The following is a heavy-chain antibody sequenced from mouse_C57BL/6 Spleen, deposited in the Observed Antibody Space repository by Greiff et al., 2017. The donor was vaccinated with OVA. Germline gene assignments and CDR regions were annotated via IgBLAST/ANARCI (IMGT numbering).Heavy chain of an antibody. J-gene: IGHJ4*01. D-gene: IGHD1-1*01. Sequence: SGPELVKPGASVKMSCKASGYTFTDYNMHWVKQSHGKSLEWIGYINPNNGGTSYNQKFKGKATLTVNKSSSTAYMELRSLTSEDSAVYYCAREGITTVVEAMDYWGQGTSVTVSS. V-gene: IGHV1-22*01. CDR2: INPNNGGT. CDR1: GYTFTDYN. CDR3: AREGITTVVEAMDY.